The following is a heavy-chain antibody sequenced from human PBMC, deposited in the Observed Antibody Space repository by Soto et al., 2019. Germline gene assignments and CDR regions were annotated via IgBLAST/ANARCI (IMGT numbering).Heavy chain of an antibody. CDR3: ATAATFDY. CDR1: GVTCSSYG. J-gene: IGHJ4*02. D-gene: IGHD2-15*01. Sequence: PGGSLRLSWAASGVTCSSYGIHWVRQAPGKGLEWVAVISYDGSNKYYADSVKGRFTISRDNSKNTLYLQMNSLRAEDTAVYYCATAATFDYWGQGTLVTVSS. CDR2: ISYDGSNK. V-gene: IGHV3-30*03.